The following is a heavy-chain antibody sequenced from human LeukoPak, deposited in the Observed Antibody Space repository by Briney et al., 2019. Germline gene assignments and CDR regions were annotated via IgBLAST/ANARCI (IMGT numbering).Heavy chain of an antibody. J-gene: IGHJ4*02. CDR3: ARVLRGLYNLGD. D-gene: IGHD3-10*01. Sequence: TGGSLRLSCEASGFSLSISGMNWVRQAPGKGLEWVSYISSSSDLMSYVASVKGRFTVSRDNAKNSLFLQMNSLRDEDTAVYYCARVLRGLYNLGDWGQGTLVTVSS. V-gene: IGHV3-48*02. CDR1: GFSLSISG. CDR2: ISSSSDLM.